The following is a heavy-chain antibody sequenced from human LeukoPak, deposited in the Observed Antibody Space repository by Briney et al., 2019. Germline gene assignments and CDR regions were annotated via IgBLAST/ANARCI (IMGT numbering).Heavy chain of an antibody. CDR3: AKVPNSGSYYYFDY. Sequence: GGSLRLSCAASGFTFSSYAMSWVRQAPGKGLEWVSAIRGNGADTYYADSVKGRFTISRDNSKNTLYLQMNSLRAEDTAVYYCAKVPNSGSYYYFDYWGQEALVTVSS. V-gene: IGHV3-23*01. CDR2: IRGNGADT. CDR1: GFTFSSYA. D-gene: IGHD1-26*01. J-gene: IGHJ4*02.